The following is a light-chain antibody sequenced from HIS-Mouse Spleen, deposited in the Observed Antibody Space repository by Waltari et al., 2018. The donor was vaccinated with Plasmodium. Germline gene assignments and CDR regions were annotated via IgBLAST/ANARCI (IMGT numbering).Light chain of an antibody. CDR1: QSVSST. V-gene: IGKV3-15*01. CDR3: QQYNNWSFT. Sequence: EIVMTQSPPTLSVSPGERATLPCRTSQSVSSTLAWYQQKPGHAPRLLIYGASTRATGIPAMFSGSGSGTEFTLTISSLQSEDFAVYYCQQYNNWSFTFGPGTKVDIK. CDR2: GAS. J-gene: IGKJ3*01.